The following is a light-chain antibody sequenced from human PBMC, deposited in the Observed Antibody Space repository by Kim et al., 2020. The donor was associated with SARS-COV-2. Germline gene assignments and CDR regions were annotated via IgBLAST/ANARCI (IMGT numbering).Light chain of an antibody. J-gene: IGKJ2*01. CDR1: QSVSSN. Sequence: SLSPGERATLSCRASQSVSSNLAWYQQKPGQAPRLLIFDVSTGATDVPARFIGSGSGTEFTLTISSLQSEDFAVYYCQQYNDWPYTFGQGTKLEI. CDR2: DVS. CDR3: QQYNDWPYT. V-gene: IGKV3-15*01.